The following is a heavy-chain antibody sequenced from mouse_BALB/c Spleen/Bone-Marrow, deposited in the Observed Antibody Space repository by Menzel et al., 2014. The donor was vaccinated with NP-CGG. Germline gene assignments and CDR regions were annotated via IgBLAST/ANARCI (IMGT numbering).Heavy chain of an antibody. Sequence: EVQLVESGAELVKPGASVKLSCTASGFNIKDTYMHWVKQRPEQGLEWIGRIDPANGNTKYDPKFQGKATITADTSSNTAYLQLSSLTPEDTAVYYCARSGYGSSLFAYWGQGTLVTVSA. CDR2: IDPANGNT. J-gene: IGHJ3*01. CDR3: ARSGYGSSLFAY. V-gene: IGHV14-3*02. CDR1: GFNIKDTY. D-gene: IGHD1-1*01.